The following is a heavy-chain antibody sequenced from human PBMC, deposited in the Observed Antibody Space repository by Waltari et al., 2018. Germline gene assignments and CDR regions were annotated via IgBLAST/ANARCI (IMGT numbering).Heavy chain of an antibody. CDR3: ARDSPDTIFGVV. Sequence: QVQLQESGPGLVKPSETLSLTCTVSGYSLSSGYYWGWIRQPPGKGLEWIGSIYHSGSTYYNPSLKSRVTISVDTSKNQFSLKLSSVTAADTAVYYCARDSPDTIFGVVWGQGTLVTVSS. V-gene: IGHV4-38-2*02. D-gene: IGHD3-3*01. CDR2: IYHSGST. CDR1: GYSLSSGYY. J-gene: IGHJ4*02.